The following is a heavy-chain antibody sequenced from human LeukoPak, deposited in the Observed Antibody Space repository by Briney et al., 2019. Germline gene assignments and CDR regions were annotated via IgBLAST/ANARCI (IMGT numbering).Heavy chain of an antibody. CDR2: ISYDGSNK. CDR3: AKLHTVTTAFLGLDAFDI. Sequence: GGSLRLSCAASGFTFSSYGMHWVRQAPGKGLECVAVISYDGSNKYYADSVKGRFTISRDNSKNTLYLQMNSLRAEDTAVYYCAKLHTVTTAFLGLDAFDIWGQGTMVTVSS. CDR1: GFTFSSYG. V-gene: IGHV3-30*18. J-gene: IGHJ3*02. D-gene: IGHD4-17*01.